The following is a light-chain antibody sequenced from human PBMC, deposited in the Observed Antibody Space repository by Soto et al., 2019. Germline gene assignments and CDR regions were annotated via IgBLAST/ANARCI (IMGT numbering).Light chain of an antibody. Sequence: EIVFTQSPGTLSLSPGERATLSCRASQSVTSSYLGCYQQTPGQAPRLLIYGTSTRAYGITDRFSGSGSGTDLTLTISRVEPEDFAVYYGQYYGDSPMVTFGPGTKVDIK. CDR2: GTS. CDR1: QSVTSSY. J-gene: IGKJ3*01. V-gene: IGKV3-20*01. CDR3: QYYGDSPMVT.